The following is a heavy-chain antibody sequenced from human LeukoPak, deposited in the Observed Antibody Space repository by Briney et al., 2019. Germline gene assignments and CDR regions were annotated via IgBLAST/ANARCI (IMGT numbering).Heavy chain of an antibody. CDR3: ARLRRNSDRSGYYYNYDY. D-gene: IGHD3-22*01. J-gene: IGHJ4*02. V-gene: IGHV3-21*01. CDR1: GYTFSGYS. CDR2: INVRSNYI. Sequence: GGSLRLSCAASGYTFSGYSINWVRQAPGKGLEWVSSINVRSNYIYYADSVRGRFSISRDDARNSLYLQMDSLRGDDTAVYYCARLRRNSDRSGYYYNYDYWGQGTLVTVSS.